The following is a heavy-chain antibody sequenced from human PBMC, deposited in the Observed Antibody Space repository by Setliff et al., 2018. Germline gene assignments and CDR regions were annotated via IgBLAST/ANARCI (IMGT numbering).Heavy chain of an antibody. CDR3: ARGGAVAHFDY. Sequence: SETLSLTCTVSGYSISSGYYWGWIRQPPGKGLEWIGSIYHSGSTYYNPSLKSRVTISVDTSKNQFSLKLSSVTAADTAVYYCARGGAVAHFDYWGQGTLVTVSS. D-gene: IGHD6-19*01. V-gene: IGHV4-38-2*02. CDR2: IYHSGST. CDR1: GYSISSGYY. J-gene: IGHJ4*02.